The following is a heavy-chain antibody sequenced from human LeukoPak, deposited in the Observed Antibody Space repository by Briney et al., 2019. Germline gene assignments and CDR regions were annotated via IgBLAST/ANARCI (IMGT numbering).Heavy chain of an antibody. CDR1: GFTFSSYA. CDR2: ISGSGGST. Sequence: GGSLRLSCAASGFTFSSYAMSWVRQAPGKGLEWVSAISGSGGSTYYADSVKGRFTISRDNSKNTLYLQMDSLRVEDTAVYYCASGTYCGGDCYNPIDYWGQGTLVTVSS. CDR3: ASGTYCGGDCYNPIDY. J-gene: IGHJ4*02. V-gene: IGHV3-23*01. D-gene: IGHD2-21*02.